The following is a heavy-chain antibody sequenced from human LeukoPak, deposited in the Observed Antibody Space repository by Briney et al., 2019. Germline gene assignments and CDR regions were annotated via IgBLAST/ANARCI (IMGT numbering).Heavy chain of an antibody. V-gene: IGHV3-15*01. CDR1: GFSFSNAW. D-gene: IGHD6-13*01. CDR2: IKSNTDGGTT. J-gene: IGHJ4*02. CDR3: ATAKYSSSHY. Sequence: GGSLRLSCAASGFSFSNAWMSWVRQAPGKGLEWVGRIKSNTDGGTTDYAAPVKGRFTISRDDSKNTLYLQMNSLKTEDTAVYYCATAKYSSSHYWGQGTLVAVSS.